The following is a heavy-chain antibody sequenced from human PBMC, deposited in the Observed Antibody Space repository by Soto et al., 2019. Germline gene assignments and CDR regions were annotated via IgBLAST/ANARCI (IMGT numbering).Heavy chain of an antibody. CDR2: IVVGSGNT. J-gene: IGHJ6*04. D-gene: IGHD6-13*01. CDR1: GFTFTSSA. CDR3: AAFPRKAAAGGCPHYYYGRAL. Sequence: QMQLVQSGPEVKKPGTSVKVSCKASGFTFTSSAVQWVRQARGQRLEWIGWIVVGSGNTNYAQKFQERVTITRDMSTSAAYMELSSVRSGDTAVYYCAAFPRKAAAGGCPHYYYGRALGGKGTTSAVP. V-gene: IGHV1-58*01.